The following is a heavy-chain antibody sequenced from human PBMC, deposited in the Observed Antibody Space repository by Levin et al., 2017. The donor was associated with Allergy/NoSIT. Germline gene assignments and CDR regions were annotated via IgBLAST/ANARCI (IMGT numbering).Heavy chain of an antibody. Sequence: PSETLSLTCTVSGGSISGYYWSWLRQPPGKGLEWIGYILYSGSTNYNPSLKSRVSISVDTSKNQFSLKLNSVTAADTAVYYCAKKGYVFRGGYYYWYFDPWGRGTLVTVSS. V-gene: IGHV4-59*01. CDR1: GGSISGYY. CDR3: AKKGYVFRGGYYYWYFDP. CDR2: ILYSGST. D-gene: IGHD3-3*01. J-gene: IGHJ2*01.